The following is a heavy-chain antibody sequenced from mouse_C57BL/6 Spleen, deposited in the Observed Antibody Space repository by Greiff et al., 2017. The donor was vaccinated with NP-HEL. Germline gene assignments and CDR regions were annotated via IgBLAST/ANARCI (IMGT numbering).Heavy chain of an antibody. CDR3: TRSTMITYLDY. J-gene: IGHJ2*01. V-gene: IGHV1-15*01. D-gene: IGHD2-4*01. CDR1: GYTFTDYE. Sequence: VQLQQSGAELVRPGASVTLSCKASGYTFTDYEMHWVKQTPVHGLEWIGAIDPETGGTAYNQKFKGKAILTADKSSSTAYMELRSLTSEDSAVYYCTRSTMITYLDYWGQGTTLTVSS. CDR2: IDPETGGT.